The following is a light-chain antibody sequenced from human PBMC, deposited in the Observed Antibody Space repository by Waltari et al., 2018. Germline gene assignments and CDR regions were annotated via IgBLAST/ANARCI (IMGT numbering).Light chain of an antibody. Sequence: DIVMTQSPPTLSVSPGERATLSCRASQSISNTLAWYQQKPGQAPRLLIYGAYTRATGIPARFSGSGSGTEFTLSISSLQSEDFVVYYCQHYNNWPITFGQGTRLEIK. CDR1: QSISNT. V-gene: IGKV3-15*01. CDR3: QHYNNWPIT. J-gene: IGKJ5*01. CDR2: GAY.